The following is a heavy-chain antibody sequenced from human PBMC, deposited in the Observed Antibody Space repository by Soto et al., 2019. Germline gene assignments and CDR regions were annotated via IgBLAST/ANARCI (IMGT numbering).Heavy chain of an antibody. V-gene: IGHV4-30-2*01. Sequence: QLQLQESGSGLVKPSQTLSLTCAVSGGSISSGGYSWSWIRQPPGKGLEWIGYSYHSGSTYYNPSLKSRVPISVDRSKNQFSLKLSSVTAADTAVYYCARGVVGAPNWFDPWGQGTLVTVSS. D-gene: IGHD1-26*01. CDR2: SYHSGST. CDR1: GGSISSGGYS. CDR3: ARGVVGAPNWFDP. J-gene: IGHJ5*02.